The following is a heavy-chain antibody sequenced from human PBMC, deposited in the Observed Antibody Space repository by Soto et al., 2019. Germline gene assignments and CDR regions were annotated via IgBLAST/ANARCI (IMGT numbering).Heavy chain of an antibody. V-gene: IGHV3-43*01. J-gene: IGHJ3*02. Sequence: EVQLVESGGVVVQPGGSLRLSCAASGFTFDDYTMHWVRQAPGKGLEWVSLISWDGGSTYYADSVKGRFTISRDNSKNSLYLQMNSLRTEDNALYYCAKDIGSAVERHDACDIWGQGTMVTVSS. CDR3: AKDIGSAVERHDACDI. CDR2: ISWDGGST. CDR1: GFTFDDYT. D-gene: IGHD2-2*01.